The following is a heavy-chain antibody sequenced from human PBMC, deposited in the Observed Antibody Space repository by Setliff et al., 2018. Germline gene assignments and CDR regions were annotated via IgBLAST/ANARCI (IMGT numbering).Heavy chain of an antibody. Sequence: SETLSLTCTVSGDSISRAMYYWSWLRQSAGKGLECIGRSYTDGSTKYNPSLNSRVTLLIDTAKNQISLTLTSVTAADTAVYYCARMTGFQYIDVWGKGTTVTVSS. D-gene: IGHD3-3*01. CDR2: SYTDGST. CDR1: GDSISRAMYY. CDR3: ARMTGFQYIDV. V-gene: IGHV4-61*02. J-gene: IGHJ6*03.